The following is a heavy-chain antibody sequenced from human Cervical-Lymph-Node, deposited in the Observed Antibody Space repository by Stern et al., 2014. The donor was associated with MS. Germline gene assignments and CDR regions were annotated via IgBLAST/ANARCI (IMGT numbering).Heavy chain of an antibody. V-gene: IGHV3-9*01. CDR3: SKDKDEDYFYYYGLDV. Sequence: EVQLVESGGGLVQPGRPLRLSCVASGFTFGDYAMHWVRQAPGKGLEWVSGICRIGDSIGYLDSVKGRFSIIRDNGKNSLFLQMDSLRPEDSALYYWSKDKDEDYFYYYGLDVWGQGTAVTVSS. D-gene: IGHD2-15*01. J-gene: IGHJ6*02. CDR1: GFTFGDYA. CDR2: ICRIGDSI.